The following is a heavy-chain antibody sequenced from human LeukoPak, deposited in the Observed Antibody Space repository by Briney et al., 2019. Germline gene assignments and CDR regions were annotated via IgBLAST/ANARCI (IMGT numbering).Heavy chain of an antibody. CDR1: GFTFSSYA. D-gene: IGHD3-9*01. CDR2: ISGGGGST. J-gene: IGHJ4*02. CDR3: AKDVRLRYFDWSFDY. V-gene: IGHV3-23*01. Sequence: GGSLRLSCAASGFTFSSYAMSWVRRAPGKGLEWVSAISGGGGSTYYADSVKGRFTISRDNSKNTLYLQMNSLRAEDTAVYYCAKDVRLRYFDWSFDYWGQGTLVTVSS.